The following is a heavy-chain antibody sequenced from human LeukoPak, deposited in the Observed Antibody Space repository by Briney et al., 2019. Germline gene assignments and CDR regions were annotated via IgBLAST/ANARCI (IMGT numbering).Heavy chain of an antibody. J-gene: IGHJ4*02. CDR2: ISGSGDRT. CDR1: GFTFSSYA. V-gene: IGHV3-23*01. Sequence: RGSLRLSCAASGFTFSSYAMTWVRQAPGKGLGWVSGISGSGDRTYYADSVKGRFTISRDNSKNTLYLEMNGLTAEDSAVYYCAKDRMAAAGRQDIWNYWGQGTLVTVSS. CDR3: AKDRMAAAGRQDIWNY. D-gene: IGHD6-25*01.